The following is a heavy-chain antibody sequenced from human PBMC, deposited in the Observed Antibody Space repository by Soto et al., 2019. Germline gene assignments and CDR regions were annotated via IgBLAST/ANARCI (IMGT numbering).Heavy chain of an antibody. Sequence: GGSLRLSCAASGFTFSSYGMHWVRQAPGKGLEWVAVIWYDGSNKYYADSVKGRFTISRDNSKNTLYLQMNSLRAEDTAVYYCARDSGCSGGSCYMRGTAFDIWGQGTMVTVSS. CDR3: ARDSGCSGGSCYMRGTAFDI. D-gene: IGHD2-15*01. CDR1: GFTFSSYG. V-gene: IGHV3-33*01. J-gene: IGHJ3*02. CDR2: IWYDGSNK.